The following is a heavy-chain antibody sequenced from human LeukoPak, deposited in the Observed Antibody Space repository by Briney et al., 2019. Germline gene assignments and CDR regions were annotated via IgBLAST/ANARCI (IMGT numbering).Heavy chain of an antibody. Sequence: GGSLRLSCAASGFAFTTYWMSWVRQAPGKGLEWVAKISPDGSEKYYVDSVKGRFTISRDNAKNSLDLQMSSLRADDTAVYYCARGGSSRFDCWGRGTLVTVSS. CDR1: GFAFTTYW. CDR3: ARGGSSRFDC. D-gene: IGHD6-13*01. V-gene: IGHV3-7*04. CDR2: ISPDGSEK. J-gene: IGHJ4*02.